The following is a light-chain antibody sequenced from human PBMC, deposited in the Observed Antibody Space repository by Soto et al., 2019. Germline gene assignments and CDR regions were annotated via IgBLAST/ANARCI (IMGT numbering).Light chain of an antibody. CDR1: QGVSRK. CDR3: QQYHTWPIT. V-gene: IGKV3-15*01. J-gene: IGKJ4*01. CDR2: GAS. Sequence: EIVMTQSPATLSVATGERVTLSCRASQGVSRKLAWYQHKSGQAPRLLISGASTGATGIPARFSGSGSGTEFTLTISSLQSEDCAIYYCQQYHTWPITFGGGTKVEIK.